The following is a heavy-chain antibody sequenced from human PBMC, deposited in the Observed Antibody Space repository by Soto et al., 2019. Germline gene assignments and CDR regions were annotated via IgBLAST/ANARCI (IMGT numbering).Heavy chain of an antibody. Sequence: QVQLVQSGAEVKKPGASVTVSCKASGYTFTSYDINWVRQATGQGLEWMGWMNPNSGNTGSEQKVQGRVTMTRNTSIRTAYAGLSSLRSEDTAVYYCARGESSGPRDWGQGTLVTVS. V-gene: IGHV1-8*01. CDR3: ARGESSGPRD. D-gene: IGHD6-19*01. CDR1: GYTFTSYD. J-gene: IGHJ4*02. CDR2: MNPNSGNT.